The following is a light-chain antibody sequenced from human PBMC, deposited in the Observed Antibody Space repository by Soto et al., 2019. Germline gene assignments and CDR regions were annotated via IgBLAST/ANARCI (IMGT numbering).Light chain of an antibody. Sequence: DIQMTQSPSSLSASVGDRVTITCRASQRIGSYLNWYRQKPGKAPEVLIYGASNLQDGVPSRFSGSGSGTDFTLTIDSLQPEDFVTYFCQQSSSITFGAGTKVEI. J-gene: IGKJ4*01. CDR2: GAS. V-gene: IGKV1-39*01. CDR1: QRIGSY. CDR3: QQSSSIT.